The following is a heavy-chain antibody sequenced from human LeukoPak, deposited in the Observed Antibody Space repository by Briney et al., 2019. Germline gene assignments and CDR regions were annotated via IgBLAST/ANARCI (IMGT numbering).Heavy chain of an antibody. D-gene: IGHD3-10*01. CDR3: ARDTRGEDYFDY. J-gene: IGHJ4*02. CDR1: GFTFSSYW. Sequence: GGALGLSCAASGFTFSSYWMSWVRQAPGKGLEWVANIKQDGSEKYYVDSVKGRFTISRDNAKNSLYLQMNSLRAEDTAVYYCARDTRGEDYFDYWGQGTLVTVSS. V-gene: IGHV3-7*01. CDR2: IKQDGSEK.